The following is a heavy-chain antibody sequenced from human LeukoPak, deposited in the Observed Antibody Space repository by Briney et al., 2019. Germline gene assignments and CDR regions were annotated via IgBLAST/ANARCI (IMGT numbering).Heavy chain of an antibody. V-gene: IGHV4-59*01. CDR1: GGSISSYY. CDR2: IYYSGST. CDR3: ARGMGVRWFDP. J-gene: IGHJ5*02. D-gene: IGHD2-8*01. Sequence: PSETLSLTCTVSGGSISSYYWSWIRQPPGKGLEWIGYIYYSGSTNYNPSLKSRVTISVDTSKNQFSLKLSSVTAADTAVYYCARGMGVRWFDPWGQGTLVTVSS.